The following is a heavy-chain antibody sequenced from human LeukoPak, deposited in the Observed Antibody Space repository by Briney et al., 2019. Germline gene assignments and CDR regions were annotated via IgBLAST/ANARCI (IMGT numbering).Heavy chain of an antibody. CDR3: AREGTHCSGDSCYSLFDY. Sequence: GASVKVSCKASGYTFTSYGISWVRQAPGQGLEWMGWISAYNGNTNYAQKLQGRVTMTTDTSTSTAYMELRSLRSDDTAVYYCAREGTHCSGDSCYSLFDYWGQGTLVTVSS. D-gene: IGHD2-15*01. CDR1: GYTFTSYG. V-gene: IGHV1-18*01. J-gene: IGHJ4*02. CDR2: ISAYNGNT.